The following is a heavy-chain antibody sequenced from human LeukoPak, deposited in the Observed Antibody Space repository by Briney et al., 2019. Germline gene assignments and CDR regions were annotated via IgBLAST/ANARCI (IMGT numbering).Heavy chain of an antibody. J-gene: IGHJ3*02. Sequence: LPGGSLRLSCAASGFTFSSYEMNWVRQAPGKGLEWVSYISSSGSTIYYADSVKGRFTISRDNAKNSLYLQMNSLRAEDTAVYYCARESQSAYYFDSSGYEDAFDIWGQGTMVTVSS. CDR3: ARESQSAYYFDSSGYEDAFDI. V-gene: IGHV3-48*03. CDR1: GFTFSSYE. D-gene: IGHD3-22*01. CDR2: ISSSGSTI.